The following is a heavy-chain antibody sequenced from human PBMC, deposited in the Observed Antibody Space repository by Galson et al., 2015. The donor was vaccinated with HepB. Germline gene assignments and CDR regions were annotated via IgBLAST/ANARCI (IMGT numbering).Heavy chain of an antibody. CDR2: INPILGIA. CDR3: ARELYGDLGAAFDY. CDR1: GSTFSSYT. D-gene: IGHD4-17*01. Sequence: SVKVSCKVSGSTFSSYTISWVRQAPGQGLEWMGRINPILGIANYSQKFQGRVTITADKTTSTADMELNSLRSEDAAVYYCARELYGDLGAAFDYWGQGTLVTVSS. J-gene: IGHJ4*02. V-gene: IGHV1-69*04.